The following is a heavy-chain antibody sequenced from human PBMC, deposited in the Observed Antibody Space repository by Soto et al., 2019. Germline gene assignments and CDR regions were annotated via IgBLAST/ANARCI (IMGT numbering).Heavy chain of an antibody. CDR2: IYHSGST. J-gene: IGHJ5*02. CDR3: AREISSGWSYWFDP. CDR1: GGSISSSNW. D-gene: IGHD6-19*01. V-gene: IGHV4-4*02. Sequence: SETLSLTCAVSGGSISSSNWWSWVRQPPGKGLEWIGEIYHSGSTNYNPSLKSRVTISVDKTKNRFSLKLSSVTAADTAVYYCAREISSGWSYWFDPWGQGTLVTVSS.